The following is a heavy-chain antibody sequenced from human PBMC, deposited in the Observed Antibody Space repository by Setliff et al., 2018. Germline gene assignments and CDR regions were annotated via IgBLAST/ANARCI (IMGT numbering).Heavy chain of an antibody. CDR2: ITPFNGNT. V-gene: IGHV1-45*02. CDR3: ASEPTMVRGVIITSYGMDV. Sequence: SVKVSCKASGYTFTYRYLHWVRQAPGQALEWMGWITPFNGNTNYAQKFQDRVTITRDRSMSTAYMELSSLRSEDTAMYYCASEPTMVRGVIITSYGMDVWGQGTTVTVS. J-gene: IGHJ6*02. D-gene: IGHD3-10*01. CDR1: GYTFTYRY.